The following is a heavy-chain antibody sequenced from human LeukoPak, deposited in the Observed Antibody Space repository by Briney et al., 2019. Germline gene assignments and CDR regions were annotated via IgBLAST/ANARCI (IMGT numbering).Heavy chain of an antibody. V-gene: IGHV4-30-4*01. D-gene: IGHD3-22*01. CDR3: ARGGGDDSSGYAYFDY. CDR2: IYYSGST. CDR1: GGSISSGDYY. J-gene: IGHJ4*02. Sequence: SETLSLTCTVSGGSISSGDYYWSWIRQPPGKGLEWIGYIYYSGSTYYNPSLKSRVTISVDTSKNQFSLKLSSVTAADTAAYYCARGGGDDSSGYAYFDYWGQGTLVTVSS.